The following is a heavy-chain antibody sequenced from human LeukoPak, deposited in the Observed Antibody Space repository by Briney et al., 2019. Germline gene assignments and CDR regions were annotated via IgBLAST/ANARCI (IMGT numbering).Heavy chain of an antibody. CDR2: INPSGGST. J-gene: IGHJ4*02. D-gene: IGHD6-13*01. V-gene: IGHV1-46*01. CDR1: GYTFTSYY. CDR3: ARGHIPASGTRHFDY. Sequence: ASVKVSCKATGYTFTSYYMHWVRQAPGQGLEWMGIINPSGGSTSYAQKFQGRIIMTRDTSTSTVYMELSSLRSEDTALYLSARGHIPASGTRHFDYWGQGTLVTVSS.